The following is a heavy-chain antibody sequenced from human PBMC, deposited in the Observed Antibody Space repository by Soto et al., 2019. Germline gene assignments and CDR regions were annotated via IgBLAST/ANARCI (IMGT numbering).Heavy chain of an antibody. V-gene: IGHV1-18*01. Sequence: ASVQVSCKASGYTFTSYGISWVRQAPGQGLEWMGWISAYNGNTNYAQKLQGRVTMTTDTSTRTAYMELRSLKSDDSAVKCGASGGAQGQAFDIWGQGTMVTVSS. CDR1: GYTFTSYG. CDR3: ASGGAQGQAFDI. CDR2: ISAYNGNT. J-gene: IGHJ3*02. D-gene: IGHD6-25*01.